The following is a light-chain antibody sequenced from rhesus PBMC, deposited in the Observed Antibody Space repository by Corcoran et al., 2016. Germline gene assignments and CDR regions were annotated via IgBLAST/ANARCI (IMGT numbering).Light chain of an antibody. CDR3: LQPKSYPRS. CDR2: TAS. V-gene: IGKV1-28*02. J-gene: IGKJ1*01. CDR1: QDISRY. Sequence: DSQMTQSSSSLSASVGNTVTITCRASQDISRYLNWFQKKPGKAPKLLIYTASHLESGVPSRFSGSGSGTDFTLTISILQPEDFASYSCLQPKSYPRSFGQGTKVEIK.